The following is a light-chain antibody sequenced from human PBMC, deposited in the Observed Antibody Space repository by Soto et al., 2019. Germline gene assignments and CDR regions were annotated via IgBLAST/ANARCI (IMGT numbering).Light chain of an antibody. CDR1: SSDVGGYNY. CDR3: SSYAGSIFVV. J-gene: IGLJ2*01. V-gene: IGLV2-8*01. Sequence: QSALTQPPSASGSPGQSVTISCTGTSSDVGGYNYISWYQQHPGKAPKLMIYEVSKRPSGVPDRFSGSKSGNTACLTVSGLQAEDEADYYCSSYAGSIFVVFGGGTQLTVL. CDR2: EVS.